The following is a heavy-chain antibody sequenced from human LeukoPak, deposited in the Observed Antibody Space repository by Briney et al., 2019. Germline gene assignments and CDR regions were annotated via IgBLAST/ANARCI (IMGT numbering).Heavy chain of an antibody. D-gene: IGHD3-22*01. CDR1: GFTFSSYS. Sequence: GGSLRLSCAASGFTFSSYSMNWVRQAPGKGLEWVSSISSSSSYIYYADSVKGRFTISRDNAKNSLYLQMNSLRAEDTAVYYCARDSYYYDSSAYVQLDYWGQGTLVTVSS. CDR2: ISSSSSYI. J-gene: IGHJ4*02. CDR3: ARDSYYYDSSAYVQLDY. V-gene: IGHV3-21*04.